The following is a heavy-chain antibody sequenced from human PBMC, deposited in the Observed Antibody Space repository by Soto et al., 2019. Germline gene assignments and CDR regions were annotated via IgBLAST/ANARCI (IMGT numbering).Heavy chain of an antibody. V-gene: IGHV3-53*01. Sequence: EVQLVESGGGLIQPGGSLRLSCAASGFSVSSKYMSWVRQAPEKGLEWVSVLYSGGTIFYTDSVKGRFTISRDSSKNTLYLQMNSLRVEDTAVYYCARGCGGGSCYSDWDYWGQGTLVTVSS. D-gene: IGHD2-15*01. J-gene: IGHJ4*02. CDR1: GFSVSSKY. CDR2: LYSGGTI. CDR3: ARGCGGGSCYSDWDY.